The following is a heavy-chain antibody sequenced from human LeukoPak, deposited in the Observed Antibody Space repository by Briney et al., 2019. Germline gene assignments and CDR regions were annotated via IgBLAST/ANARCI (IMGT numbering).Heavy chain of an antibody. CDR1: GFTLSRYW. D-gene: IGHD3-9*01. Sequence: PGGSLRLSCAASGFTLSRYWMTWVRQAPGKGLEWVANTKQDGSEKFYVDSVRGRFTISRDNAKNSLFLQMNSLRVEDTAVYYCARAGDWLAFDSWGQGPLVTVSS. CDR2: TKQDGSEK. V-gene: IGHV3-7*01. CDR3: ARAGDWLAFDS. J-gene: IGHJ4*02.